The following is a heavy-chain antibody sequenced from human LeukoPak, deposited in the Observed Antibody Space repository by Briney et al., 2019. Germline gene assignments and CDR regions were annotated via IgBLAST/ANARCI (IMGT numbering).Heavy chain of an antibody. D-gene: IGHD6-13*01. V-gene: IGHV4-34*01. CDR3: ARGDIAAAEPNFDY. CDR1: GGSFSGYY. CDR2: INHSGST. J-gene: IGHJ4*02. Sequence: SETLSLTCAVYGGSFSGYYWSWIRQPPGKGLEWIGEINHSGSTNYNPSLKSRVTISVDTSKNQFSLKLSSVTAADTAVYYCARGDIAAAEPNFDYWGQGTLVTVSS.